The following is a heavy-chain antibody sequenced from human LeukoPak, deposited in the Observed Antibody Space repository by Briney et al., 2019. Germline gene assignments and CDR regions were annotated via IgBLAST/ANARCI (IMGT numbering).Heavy chain of an antibody. Sequence: GGSLRLSCAASGFTFSSFNWVHQAPGKGLEWVSSIGSSGNYIYHADSLKGRIDISRDNAKNSLYLQMNSLRAEDTAVYYCARDTAMVDDAFDIWGQGTMVTVSS. J-gene: IGHJ3*02. CDR3: ARDTAMVDDAFDI. V-gene: IGHV3-21*01. CDR1: GFTFSS. D-gene: IGHD5-18*01. CDR2: IGSSGNYI.